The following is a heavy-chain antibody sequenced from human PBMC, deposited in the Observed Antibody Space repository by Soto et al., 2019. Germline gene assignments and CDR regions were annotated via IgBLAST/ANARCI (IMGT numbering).Heavy chain of an antibody. D-gene: IGHD3-3*01. V-gene: IGHV1-8*02. CDR1: GYTFTSYD. J-gene: IGHJ3*02. CDR2: MNSHSGNT. Sequence: ASVKVSCKASGYTFTSYDINWVRHATGQGLEGMGWMNSHSGNTGYAQKFQGRVTMTRNTSISTAYMELSSLRSENTAVYYCARGDFWSGYDAFDIWGQGTMVTVS. CDR3: ARGDFWSGYDAFDI.